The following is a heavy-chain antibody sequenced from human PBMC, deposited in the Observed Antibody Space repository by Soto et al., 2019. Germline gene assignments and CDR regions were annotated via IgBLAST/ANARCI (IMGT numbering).Heavy chain of an antibody. Sequence: PCVSQRSWTQVSGYSFAVHCGVWVSTQTGKGLEWMGIIYPGDSDTRYSPSFQGQVTISADKSISTAYLQWSSLKASDTAMYYCARHQGGVVVTATLDYWGQGNLV. CDR1: GYSFAVHC. D-gene: IGHD2-21*02. CDR2: IYPGDSDT. CDR3: ARHQGGVVVTATLDY. V-gene: IGHV5-51*01. J-gene: IGHJ4*02.